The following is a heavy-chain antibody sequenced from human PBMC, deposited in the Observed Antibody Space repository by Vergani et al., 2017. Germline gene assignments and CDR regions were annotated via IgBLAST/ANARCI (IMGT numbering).Heavy chain of an antibody. CDR2: ISASGGSK. CDR1: GFTFTSCG. V-gene: IGHV3-23*01. CDR3: AKDRPRDWETPLFLFDY. Sequence: EVQLLESGGGLVQPGESLRLSCTVSGFTFTSCGISWVRQAPGKGLEWVSGISASGGSKYYTDSVKGRFIISRDISKNTRYLQMSSLRADDTAVYYCAKDRPRDWETPLFLFDYWGQGTLVAVSS. J-gene: IGHJ4*02. D-gene: IGHD1-26*01.